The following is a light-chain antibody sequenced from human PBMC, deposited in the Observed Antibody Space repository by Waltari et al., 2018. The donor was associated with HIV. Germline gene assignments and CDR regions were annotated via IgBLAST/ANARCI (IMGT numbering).Light chain of an antibody. CDR1: QSLLYSNGKNY. CDR3: MEALQTPFT. CDR2: LGS. Sequence: IVLTQSPLSLPVTPGEPASISCRSTQSLLYSNGKNYLDWYLQKPGQSPQLLIYLGSNRASGVPDRFSGSGSGTDFTLKISRVEAEDVGVYYCMEALQTPFTFSQGTKLEIK. J-gene: IGKJ2*01. V-gene: IGKV2-28*01.